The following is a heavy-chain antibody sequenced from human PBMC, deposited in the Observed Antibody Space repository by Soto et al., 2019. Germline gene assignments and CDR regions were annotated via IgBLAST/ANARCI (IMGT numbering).Heavy chain of an antibody. CDR1: GGSISSGDYY. CDR2: IYYSGST. Sequence: PSETLSLTCTVSGGSISSGDYYWSWIRQPPGKGLEWIGYIYYSGSTYYNPSLKSRVTISVDTSKNQFSLKLSSVTAADTAVYYCARNQDRYSNYHPYYYYGMDVWGQGTTVTVSS. J-gene: IGHJ6*02. V-gene: IGHV4-30-4*01. CDR3: ARNQDRYSNYHPYYYYGMDV. D-gene: IGHD4-4*01.